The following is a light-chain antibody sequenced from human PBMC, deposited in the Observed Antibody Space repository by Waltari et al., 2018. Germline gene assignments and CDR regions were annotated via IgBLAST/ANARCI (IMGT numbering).Light chain of an antibody. CDR2: ATS. V-gene: IGKV1-39*01. CDR3: QHTFETPYS. Sequence: GDRVTITCRASENIGSHLNWYQQRTGEAPKLLIYATSTLQTEVPSRFSGSGSRTDFTLTISSLQPEDFATYYCQHTFETPYSFGQGTKLESK. CDR1: ENIGSH. J-gene: IGKJ2*01.